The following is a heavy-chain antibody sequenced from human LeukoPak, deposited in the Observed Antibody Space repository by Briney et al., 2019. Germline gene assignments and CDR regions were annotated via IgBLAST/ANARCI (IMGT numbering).Heavy chain of an antibody. J-gene: IGHJ6*03. CDR3: AKDSSSYDWGYTDV. CDR1: GFTFSTYA. Sequence: GGSLRLSCAASGFTFSTYAMSWVRQAPGKGLEWVSLIGGSDGRTRYADSVKGRFTISRGNSKNTLYLEMNSLRAEDTAVYYCAKDSSSYDWGYTDVRGKGTTVTISS. D-gene: IGHD3-22*01. V-gene: IGHV3-23*01. CDR2: IGGSDGRT.